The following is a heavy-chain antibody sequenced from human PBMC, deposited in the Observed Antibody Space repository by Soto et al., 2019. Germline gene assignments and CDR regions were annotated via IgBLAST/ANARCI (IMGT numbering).Heavy chain of an antibody. J-gene: IGHJ4*02. Sequence: LKIYCAAPGFAFSDYYMRWVLQAPVQGLEWVSYISVTGDTSHYAGSVQGRFTLSRDNAKNSLILPMTSLRVEDTAIYYCAISGGYDAGCYSDYWGQG. V-gene: IGHV3-11*01. CDR3: AISGGYDAGCYSDY. D-gene: IGHD2-15*01. CDR1: GFAFSDYY. CDR2: ISVTGDTS.